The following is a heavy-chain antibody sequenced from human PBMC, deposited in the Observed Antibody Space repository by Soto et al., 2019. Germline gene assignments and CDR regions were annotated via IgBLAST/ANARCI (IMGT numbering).Heavy chain of an antibody. V-gene: IGHV4-61*01. D-gene: IGHD3-9*01. J-gene: IGHJ5*02. CDR1: GASVGSGSFY. Sequence: PSETLSLTCTVSGASVGSGSFYWSWIRQPPGKGLEWIGYVFFSGSTNYNPSLKSRVTISIDTSKNQFSLKLSSVTAADTAVYYCARGEAGPLTRILTGYSSRYNRFDPWGQGTLVTVPS. CDR2: VFFSGST. CDR3: ARGEAGPLTRILTGYSSRYNRFDP.